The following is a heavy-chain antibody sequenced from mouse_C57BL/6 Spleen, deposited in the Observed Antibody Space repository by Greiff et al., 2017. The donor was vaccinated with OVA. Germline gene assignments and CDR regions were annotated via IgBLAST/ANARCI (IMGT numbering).Heavy chain of an antibody. Sequence: QVQLQQPGAELVRPGSSVKLSCKASGYTFTSYWMHWVKQRPIQGLEWIGNIDPSDSETHYNQKFKDKATLTVDKSSSTAYMQLSSLTSEDSAVYYCARGPRYYDHYWGQGTTLTVSS. CDR2: IDPSDSET. V-gene: IGHV1-52*01. J-gene: IGHJ2*01. CDR3: ARGPRYYDHY. D-gene: IGHD2-4*01. CDR1: GYTFTSYW.